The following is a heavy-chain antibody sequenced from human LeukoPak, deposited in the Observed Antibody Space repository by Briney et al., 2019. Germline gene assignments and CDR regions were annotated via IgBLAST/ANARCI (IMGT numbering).Heavy chain of an antibody. V-gene: IGHV4-59*08. CDR2: VYHSGST. CDR1: GGXMNNYY. Sequence: SETLSLTCTVSGGXMNNYYCSWIRQPPGKGLEWIGYVYHSGSTKYNPSLKGRVTILVDTSKNQFSLQLSSMTAADTAVYYCARSLLAFDYWGQGTVVTVSS. CDR3: ARSLLAFDY. D-gene: IGHD2-8*02. J-gene: IGHJ4*02.